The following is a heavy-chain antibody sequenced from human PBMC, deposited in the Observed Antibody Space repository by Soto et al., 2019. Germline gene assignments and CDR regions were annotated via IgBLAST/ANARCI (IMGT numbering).Heavy chain of an antibody. D-gene: IGHD4-17*01. J-gene: IGHJ4*02. Sequence: QVQLQESGPGLVKPSETLSLTCTVSGGSISRYYWSWIRQPPGKGLEWIGYIYYSGSTNYNPTLKSRVTISVDTSKNQFSLELSSVTAADTAVYYCARAYGGYVFDYWGQGTLVTVSS. CDR2: IYYSGST. V-gene: IGHV4-59*01. CDR3: ARAYGGYVFDY. CDR1: GGSISRYY.